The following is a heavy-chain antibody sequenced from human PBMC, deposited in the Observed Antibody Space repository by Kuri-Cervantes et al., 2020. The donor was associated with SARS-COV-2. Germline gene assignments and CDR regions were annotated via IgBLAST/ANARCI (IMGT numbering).Heavy chain of an antibody. CDR1: GGSFSGYY. V-gene: IGHV4-34*01. CDR2: INHSGST. D-gene: IGHD6-19*01. J-gene: IGHJ5*02. Sequence: SETLSLTCAVYGGSFSGYYWSWIRQPPGKGLEWIGEINHSGSTNYNPSLKSRVTISVDTSKNQFSLKLNSVTAADTAVYYCARGSASGWSPLVDRWGQGILVTVSS. CDR3: ARGSASGWSPLVDR.